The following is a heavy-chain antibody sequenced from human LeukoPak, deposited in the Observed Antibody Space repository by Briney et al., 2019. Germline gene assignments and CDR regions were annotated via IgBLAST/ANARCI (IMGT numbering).Heavy chain of an antibody. J-gene: IGHJ4*02. Sequence: GGSERLSCAASGFTFSSYAMSWVRQAPGKGLEWVSGISGSGNNTYYADSVKGRFTISRDNSKNTLYLQMNSLRAEDTAVYYCAKKLGLYQLLYYHYFDYWGQGTLATVSS. V-gene: IGHV3-23*01. CDR1: GFTFSSYA. CDR2: ISGSGNNT. CDR3: AKKLGLYQLLYYHYFDY. D-gene: IGHD2-2*02.